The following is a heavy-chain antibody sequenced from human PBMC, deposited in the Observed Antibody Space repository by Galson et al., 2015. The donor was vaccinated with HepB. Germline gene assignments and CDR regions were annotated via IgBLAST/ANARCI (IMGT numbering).Heavy chain of an antibody. CDR1: GFAFSIPT. CDR3: VKDERCSSTSCITGSDY. CDR2: ISSNGGST. D-gene: IGHD2-2*01. Sequence: SLRLYCPASGFAFSIPTMLWARQAQGKGLEYVSAISSNGGSTYYADSVKGRFTISRGNSKNTLYPQMSSLRAEDTAVYCCVKDERCSSTSCITGSDYWGQGTLVTVSS. J-gene: IGHJ4*02. V-gene: IGHV3-64D*06.